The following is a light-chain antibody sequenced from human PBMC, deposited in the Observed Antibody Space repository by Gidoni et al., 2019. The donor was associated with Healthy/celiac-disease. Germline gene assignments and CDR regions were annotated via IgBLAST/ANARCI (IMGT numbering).Light chain of an antibody. J-gene: IGLJ2*01. V-gene: IGLV1-40*01. Sequence: QSVLTQPPSVSGAPGQRVTISCTGSSSNIGAGHDGHWYQQLPGTAPKLLIYGNSNRPSGVPDRFSGSKSGTSASLAITGLQAEDEADYYCQSYDSSLSGPVVFGGGTKLTVL. CDR3: QSYDSSLSGPVV. CDR1: SSNIGAGHD. CDR2: GNS.